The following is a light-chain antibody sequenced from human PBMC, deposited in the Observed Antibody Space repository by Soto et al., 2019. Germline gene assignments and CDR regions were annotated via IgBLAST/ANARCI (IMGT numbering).Light chain of an antibody. CDR1: SGRIASNY. CDR3: QSYDSSNQDVV. V-gene: IGLV6-57*04. J-gene: IGLJ2*01. Sequence: NFMLTQPHSVSESPGKTVTISCTRSSGRIASNYVQWYQQRPGSAPTTVIYEHNQRPSGGPDRFSGSIDSSSNSASLTISGLKTEDEADYYCQSYDSSNQDVVFGGGTKVTVL. CDR2: EHN.